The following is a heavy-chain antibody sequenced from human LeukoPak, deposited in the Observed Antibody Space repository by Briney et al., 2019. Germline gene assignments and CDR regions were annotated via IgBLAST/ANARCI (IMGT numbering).Heavy chain of an antibody. J-gene: IGHJ4*02. D-gene: IGHD1-14*01. CDR3: ATGSVQPHH. CDR2: IKKDASEK. Sequence: GGSLRLSCAASGFTFRNYWMTWVRQAPGRGLEFVAIIKKDASEKYFVDSVKGRFTISRDNAKNSVFLQMNSLRVEDTAVYYCATGSVQPHHWGQGTLVTVSS. CDR1: GFTFRNYW. V-gene: IGHV3-7*01.